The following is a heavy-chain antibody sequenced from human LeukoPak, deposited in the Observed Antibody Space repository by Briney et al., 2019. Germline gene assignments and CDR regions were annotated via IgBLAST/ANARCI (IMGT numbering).Heavy chain of an antibody. V-gene: IGHV4-4*07. Sequence: SETLSVTCAVSGVSTSTYDWTWLRQTAGGGVEWLGRVHTSVAPAYNPSLRSRLTVSAVTSKNQLSLKLTSVRAADTAAYYSASEMVQRHSYAHVLGIWGQGISVIVSS. D-gene: IGHD5-18*01. J-gene: IGHJ4*02. CDR1: GVSTSTYD. CDR2: VHTSVAP. CDR3: ASEMVQRHSYAHVLGI.